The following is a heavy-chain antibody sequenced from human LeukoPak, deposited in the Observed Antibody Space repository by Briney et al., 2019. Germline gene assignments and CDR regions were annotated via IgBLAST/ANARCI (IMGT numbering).Heavy chain of an antibody. CDR1: GFIFSTYA. Sequence: GGSLRLSCATSGFIFSTYALSWVRQAPGKGLQWVSTISGSGGSTYYADSVKGRFTISRDNSKNTLYLQMNSLRAEDTAVYYCARRPGLERYYFDYWGQGTLVTVSS. J-gene: IGHJ4*02. V-gene: IGHV3-23*01. D-gene: IGHD1-1*01. CDR2: ISGSGGST. CDR3: ARRPGLERYYFDY.